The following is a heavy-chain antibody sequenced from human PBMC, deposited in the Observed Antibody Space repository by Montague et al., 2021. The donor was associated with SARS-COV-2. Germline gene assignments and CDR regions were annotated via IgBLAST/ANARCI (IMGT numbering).Heavy chain of an antibody. V-gene: IGHV4-31*03. D-gene: IGHD6-19*01. Sequence: TLSLTCTVPGGSINSGNYYWSWIRQHPGKGLEWIGYIHYSGSAYYSPSLRSRLTISMDTSKKQLSLTVNSVTAADTAVYYCARGSGNLDSPGLWGQGTLVTVSS. CDR2: IHYSGSA. J-gene: IGHJ4*03. CDR1: GGSINSGNYY. CDR3: ARGSGNLDSPGL.